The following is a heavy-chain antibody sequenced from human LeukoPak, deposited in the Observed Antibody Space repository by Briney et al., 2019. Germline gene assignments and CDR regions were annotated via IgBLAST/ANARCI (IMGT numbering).Heavy chain of an antibody. CDR2: IYSGGNT. J-gene: IGHJ6*03. Sequence: GGSLRLSCAAAGLTVSSNYMSWVRQAPGKGLEWVSVIYSGGNTYYTDSVKGRFTISRDNSKNTLYLQMNSLRVEDTAVYYCARAQGNYYYYYMDVWGKGTTVTVSS. CDR3: ARAQGNYYYYYMDV. CDR1: GLTVSSNY. V-gene: IGHV3-66*01.